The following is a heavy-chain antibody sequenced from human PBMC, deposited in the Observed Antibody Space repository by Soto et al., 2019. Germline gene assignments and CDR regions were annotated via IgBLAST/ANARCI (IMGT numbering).Heavy chain of an antibody. Sequence: GESLKISCKGSGDSFSGYWIAWVRQMPGKVLEWMGIIYPDDSDTRYSPSFQGQVTISADKSISTAYLHWSSLKASDTAMYYCASSTRGVNDIWGQGTMVTVSS. J-gene: IGHJ3*02. CDR2: IYPDDSDT. CDR3: ASSTRGVNDI. V-gene: IGHV5-51*01. D-gene: IGHD3-10*01. CDR1: GDSFSGYW.